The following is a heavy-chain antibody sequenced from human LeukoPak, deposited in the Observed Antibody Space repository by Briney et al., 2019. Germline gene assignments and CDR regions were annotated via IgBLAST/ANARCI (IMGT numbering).Heavy chain of an antibody. V-gene: IGHV3-33*01. J-gene: IGHJ4*02. D-gene: IGHD2-2*01. CDR1: GFIFRSHG. CDR3: ARVVGVVPVAMLDS. Sequence: GGSLGLSCEPSGFIFRSHGMHWVRQAPGKGLEWGAVVWHDGSKQYYADSVKGRFIVSKDNSKNTVYLQMDSLRVDDTAVYYCARVVGVVPVAMLDSWGPGTLVTVSS. CDR2: VWHDGSKQ.